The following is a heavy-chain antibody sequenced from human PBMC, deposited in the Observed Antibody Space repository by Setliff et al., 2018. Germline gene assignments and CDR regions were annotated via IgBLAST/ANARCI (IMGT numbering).Heavy chain of an antibody. CDR1: GYTFTSYG. D-gene: IGHD2-15*01. Sequence: ASVKVSCKASGYTFTSYGISWVRQAPGQGLEWMGWISAYNGNTNYAQKLQGRVTMTTDTSTSTAYMELRSLRSDDTAVYYCARAVGYCSGGSCYKGDDYWGQGTLVTVSS. CDR3: ARAVGYCSGGSCYKGDDY. CDR2: ISAYNGNT. V-gene: IGHV1-18*01. J-gene: IGHJ4*02.